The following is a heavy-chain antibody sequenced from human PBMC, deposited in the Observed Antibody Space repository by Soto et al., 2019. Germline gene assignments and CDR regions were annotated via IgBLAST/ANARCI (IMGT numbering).Heavy chain of an antibody. J-gene: IGHJ5*02. CDR2: IYYSGST. V-gene: IGHV4-31*03. CDR3: ARANDFWSGYYSSFLSRFDP. D-gene: IGHD3-3*01. CDR1: GGSISSGGYY. Sequence: SETLSLTCTVSGGSISSGGYYWSWIRQHPGKGLEWIGYIYYSGSTYYNPSLKCRVTISVDTSKNQFSLKLSSVTAADTAVYYCARANDFWSGYYSSFLSRFDPWGQGTLVTVSS.